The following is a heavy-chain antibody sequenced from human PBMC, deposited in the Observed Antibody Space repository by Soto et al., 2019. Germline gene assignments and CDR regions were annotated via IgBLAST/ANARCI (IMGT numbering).Heavy chain of an antibody. CDR2: IKQDGSEK. CDR1: GFTFGSYW. CDR3: ARLASGYYFFDY. J-gene: IGHJ4*02. D-gene: IGHD3-22*01. V-gene: IGHV3-7*01. Sequence: GGSLRLSCAASGFTFGSYWMNWVRQAPGKGLEWVANIKQDGSEKYYVDSVKGRFTISRDNARNSLYLQMNSLRAEDTAVYYCARLASGYYFFDYWGQGTLVTVSS.